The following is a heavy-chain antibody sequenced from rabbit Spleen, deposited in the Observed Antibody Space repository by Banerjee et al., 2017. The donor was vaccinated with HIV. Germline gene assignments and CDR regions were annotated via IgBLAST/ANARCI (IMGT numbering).Heavy chain of an antibody. CDR2: IYIADGST. CDR3: ARDSYNGAIFAGYGFKL. Sequence: QSLEESGGDLVKPGASLTLTCKASGIDFSGYYYMCWVRQAPGKGLEWIACIYIADGSTYYASWAKGRFTISKTSSTTVTLQMTSLTAADTATYFCARDSYNGAIFAGYGFKLWGPGTLVTVS. D-gene: IGHD6-1*01. V-gene: IGHV1S40*01. CDR1: GIDFSGYYY. J-gene: IGHJ4*01.